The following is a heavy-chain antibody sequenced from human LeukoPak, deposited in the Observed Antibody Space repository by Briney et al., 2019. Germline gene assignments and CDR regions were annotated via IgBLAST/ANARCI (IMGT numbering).Heavy chain of an antibody. CDR3: ATSGYGGYYFDY. CDR2: IIPILGTA. Sequence: ASVKVSCKASVGTFSSYAISWVRQPPGQGLAWMGGIIPILGTANYAQKFQGRVTMTEDTSTDTAYMELSSLRSEDRAVYCCATSGYGGYYFDYWGQGTLVTVSS. CDR1: VGTFSSYA. V-gene: IGHV1-69*06. D-gene: IGHD5-12*01. J-gene: IGHJ4*02.